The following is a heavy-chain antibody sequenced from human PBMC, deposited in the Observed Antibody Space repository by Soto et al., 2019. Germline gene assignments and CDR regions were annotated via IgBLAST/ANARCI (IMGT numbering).Heavy chain of an antibody. CDR2: IYYSGST. J-gene: IGHJ3*02. Sequence: QVQLQESGPGLVKPSQTLSLTCTVSGGSISSGGYYWSWIRQHPGKGLEWIGYIYYSGSTYYNPSLKSRVNISVDTSKNQFSLKLSSVTAADTAVYYCARDLVPSDSSGLDGAFDIWGQGTMVTVSS. D-gene: IGHD3-22*01. CDR1: GGSISSGGYY. CDR3: ARDLVPSDSSGLDGAFDI. V-gene: IGHV4-31*03.